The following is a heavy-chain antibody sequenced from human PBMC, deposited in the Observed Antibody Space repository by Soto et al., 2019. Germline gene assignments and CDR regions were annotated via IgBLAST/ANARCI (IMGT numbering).Heavy chain of an antibody. Sequence: DSVKVSCKASGYTFTDYYMHWVRQAPGQGLEWMGWINPNSGGTNYAQKFQGWVTMTRDTSISTAYMELSRLRSDDTAVYYCARSHLYCSGGSCYLFDPCGQXTLVTVSS. V-gene: IGHV1-2*04. CDR2: INPNSGGT. D-gene: IGHD2-15*01. CDR3: ARSHLYCSGGSCYLFDP. CDR1: GYTFTDYY. J-gene: IGHJ5*02.